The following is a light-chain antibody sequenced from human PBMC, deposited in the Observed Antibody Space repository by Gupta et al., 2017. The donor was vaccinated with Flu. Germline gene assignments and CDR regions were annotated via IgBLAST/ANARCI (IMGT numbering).Light chain of an antibody. CDR2: GAS. CDR1: QSVSNNH. Sequence: DIVLTQSPGTLSLSPGERATLSCRASQSVSNNHLAWYQQKPGQAPRLFIYGASSRATGIPDRFSGSGSGTDFTLTISRLEPEDFAVYYCQQYGASPSTFGQGTKVEIK. V-gene: IGKV3-20*01. CDR3: QQYGASPST. J-gene: IGKJ1*01.